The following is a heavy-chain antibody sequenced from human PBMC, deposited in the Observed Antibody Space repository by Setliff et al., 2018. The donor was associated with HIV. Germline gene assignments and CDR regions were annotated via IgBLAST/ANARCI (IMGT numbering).Heavy chain of an antibody. D-gene: IGHD4-17*01. V-gene: IGHV4-34*01. CDR1: GGSLSGYY. J-gene: IGHJ4*02. CDR2: INQSGNT. CDR3: AREAVDDYARYFDH. Sequence: SETLSLTCAVYGGSLSGYYWSWVRQSPGRGLEWIGEINQSGNTNFNPSLKSRLIISVDTSKSQFSLKLTSVTAADTALYYCAREAVDDYARYFDHWGQGSLVTVSS.